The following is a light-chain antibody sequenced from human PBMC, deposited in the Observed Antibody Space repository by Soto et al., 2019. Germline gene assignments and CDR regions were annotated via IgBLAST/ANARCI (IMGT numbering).Light chain of an antibody. V-gene: IGKV1-5*01. CDR1: QSISSW. J-gene: IGKJ5*01. Sequence: DIQITQSPSTLSASVGDRVTITCRASQSISSWLAWYQQKPGKAPKLLTYDASSLESGVPSRFSGSGSGTEFTLTISSLQSEDFAVYYCQQYNNWPPITFGQGTRLEIK. CDR3: QQYNNWPPIT. CDR2: DAS.